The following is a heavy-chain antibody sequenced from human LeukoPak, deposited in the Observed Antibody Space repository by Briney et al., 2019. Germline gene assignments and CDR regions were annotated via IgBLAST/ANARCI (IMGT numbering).Heavy chain of an antibody. CDR1: GYTFTSYG. Sequence: ASVKVSCKASGYTFTSYGISWVRQAPGQGLEWMGWISAYNGNTNYAQKLQGRVTMTTDTSTSTAYMELRSLRADDTAVYYCAREVWFGELSERTLDYWGQGTLVTVSS. CDR2: ISAYNGNT. CDR3: AREVWFGELSERTLDY. D-gene: IGHD3-10*01. J-gene: IGHJ4*02. V-gene: IGHV1-18*01.